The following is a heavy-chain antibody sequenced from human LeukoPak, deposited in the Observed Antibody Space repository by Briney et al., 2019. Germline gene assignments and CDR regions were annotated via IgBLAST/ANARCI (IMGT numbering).Heavy chain of an antibody. J-gene: IGHJ5*02. V-gene: IGHV4-39*07. CDR3: ASFLAVAGTRWFDP. CDR2: IYYSGST. D-gene: IGHD6-19*01. CDR1: GGSISSSSYY. Sequence: SETLSLTCTVSGGSISSSSYYWGWIRQPPGKGLEWIGSIYYSGSTYYNPSLKSRVTISVDTSKNQFSLKLSSVTAADTAVYYCASFLAVAGTRWFDPWGQGTLVTVSS.